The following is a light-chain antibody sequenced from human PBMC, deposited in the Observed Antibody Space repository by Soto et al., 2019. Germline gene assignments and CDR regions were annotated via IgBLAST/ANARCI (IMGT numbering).Light chain of an antibody. CDR1: QSISNN. CDR2: GAS. V-gene: IGKV3-20*01. Sequence: VMTQSPATLSVSPGERATLSCRASQSISNNLAWYQQKPGQAPRLLIYGASSRATGIPDRFSGSGSGTDFTLTISRLEPEDFAVYHCQQYGSTPSTFGGGTKVDIK. J-gene: IGKJ4*01. CDR3: QQYGSTPST.